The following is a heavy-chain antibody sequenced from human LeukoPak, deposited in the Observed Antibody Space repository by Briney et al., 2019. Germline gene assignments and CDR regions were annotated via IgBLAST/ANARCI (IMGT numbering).Heavy chain of an antibody. J-gene: IGHJ4*02. CDR1: GFTFTNSW. Sequence: GGSLRLSCAASGFTFTNSWMTWVCQAPGKGLEWVASISPDGGEIHYVDSVKGRFTISRDNAKNTLYLQMNSLETEDTGVYFCTSAKRELLPVDYWGQGTLVTVSS. CDR2: ISPDGGEI. V-gene: IGHV3-7*03. CDR3: TSAKRELLPVDY. D-gene: IGHD1-7*01.